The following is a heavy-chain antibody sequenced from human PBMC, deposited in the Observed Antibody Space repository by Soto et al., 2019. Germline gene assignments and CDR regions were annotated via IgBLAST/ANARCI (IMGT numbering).Heavy chain of an antibody. Sequence: GGSLRLSCAASGFTFSRYGMNWLRQAPGKGLEWVASISSSTSYVYYADSVKGRFSTSRDNAKSILYLEMYALRSEDTAVYYCARDPSEGRVGNWFESWGQGTLVTVPS. J-gene: IGHJ5*01. D-gene: IGHD2-2*01. V-gene: IGHV3-21*06. CDR3: ARDPSEGRVGNWFES. CDR1: GFTFSRYG. CDR2: ISSSTSYV.